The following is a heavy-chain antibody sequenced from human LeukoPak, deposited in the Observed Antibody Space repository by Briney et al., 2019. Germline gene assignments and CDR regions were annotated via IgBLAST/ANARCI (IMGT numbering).Heavy chain of an antibody. J-gene: IGHJ4*02. CDR2: ISSDGSST. D-gene: IGHD1-26*01. V-gene: IGHV3-74*01. CDR3: AKGGIAGTTQPYFDY. CDR1: GFTFSNYW. Sequence: GGSLTLSCAASGFTFSNYWMHWVRHAPGKGLVWVSRISSDGSSTNYADSVKGRFTISRHNAKNTLYLQMNSLRAEDTAVYYCAKGGIAGTTQPYFDYGGQGTLVTVSS.